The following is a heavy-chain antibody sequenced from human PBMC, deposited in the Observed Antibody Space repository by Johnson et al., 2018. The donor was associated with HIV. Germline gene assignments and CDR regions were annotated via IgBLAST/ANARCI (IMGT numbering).Heavy chain of an antibody. CDR2: ISYDGSNK. V-gene: IGHV3-30*03. J-gene: IGHJ3*02. D-gene: IGHD1-14*01. CDR1: GFTFSSYG. Sequence: QVQLLESGGGVVQPGGSLRLSCAASGFTFSSYGMDWVRQAPGKGLEWVAVISYDGSNKYYADAVKGRFTISRDNSKNTLYLQMNSLRAEDTAVYYCARESPMITQPDAFDIWGQGTMVTVSS. CDR3: ARESPMITQPDAFDI.